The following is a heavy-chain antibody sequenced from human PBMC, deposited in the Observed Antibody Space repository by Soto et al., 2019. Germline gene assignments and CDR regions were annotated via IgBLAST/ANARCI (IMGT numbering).Heavy chain of an antibody. CDR2: IIPIFGTA. V-gene: IGHV1-69*13. D-gene: IGHD2-8*01. Sequence: SVKVSCKASGGTFSSYAISWVRQAPGQGLEWMGGIIPIFGTANYAQKFQGRVTITADESTSTAYMELSSLRSEDTAVYYCARVVIVLMVYARYNWFDPWGQGTLVTVSS. CDR1: GGTFSSYA. CDR3: ARVVIVLMVYARYNWFDP. J-gene: IGHJ5*02.